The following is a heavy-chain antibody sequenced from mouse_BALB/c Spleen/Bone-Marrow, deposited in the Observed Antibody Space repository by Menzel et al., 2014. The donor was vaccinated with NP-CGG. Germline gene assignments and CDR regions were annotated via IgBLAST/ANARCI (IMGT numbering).Heavy chain of an antibody. J-gene: IGHJ2*01. V-gene: IGHV1-54*03. CDR2: INPGSGGT. Sequence: QVQLQQSGAELVRPGTSVKVSCKAPGYAFTNYLIERVKQRPGQGLEWIGVINPGSGGTNYNEEFKDKATLTADESSSTAYMQLSGLTSDDSAVYFCSRQTATFFDYWGQGTTLTVSS. D-gene: IGHD1-2*01. CDR3: SRQTATFFDY. CDR1: GYAFTNYL.